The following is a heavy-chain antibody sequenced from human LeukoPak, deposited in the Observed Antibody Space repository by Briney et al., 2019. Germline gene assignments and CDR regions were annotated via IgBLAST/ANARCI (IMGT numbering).Heavy chain of an antibody. CDR1: GFTFSSYA. J-gene: IGHJ4*02. CDR2: ITGSGGSS. CDR3: ANLYGDYGDY. V-gene: IGHV3-23*01. Sequence: GGSLRLSCAASGFTFSSYAMSWVSQAPGKGLEWVSGITGSGGSSNYADSVKGRFTISRDNSRNTLYLQMNSLRAEDTAVYYCANLYGDYGDYWGQGALVTVSS. D-gene: IGHD4-17*01.